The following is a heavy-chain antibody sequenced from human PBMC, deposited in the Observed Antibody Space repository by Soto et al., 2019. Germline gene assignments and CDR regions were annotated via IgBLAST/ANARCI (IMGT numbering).Heavy chain of an antibody. J-gene: IGHJ4*02. Sequence: QVQLQESGPGLVKPSETLSLTCTVSGGSISGYYWTWIRQPPGKGLEWIGYIYYSGSTNYNPSLKSRVTISVDTSKTQFSLKLSSVTAADTAVYYCARDRYSSGFFDYWGQGTLVAVSS. D-gene: IGHD6-19*01. CDR3: ARDRYSSGFFDY. CDR2: IYYSGST. V-gene: IGHV4-59*01. CDR1: GGSISGYY.